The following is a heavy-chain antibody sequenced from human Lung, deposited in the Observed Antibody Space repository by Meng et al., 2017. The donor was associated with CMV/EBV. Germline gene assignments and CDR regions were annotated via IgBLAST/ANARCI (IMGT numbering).Heavy chain of an antibody. Sequence: ASXXVSXKASGYTFTSYYMHWVRQAPGQGLEWMGIINPSGGSTSYAQKFQGRVTMTRDTSTSTVYMELSSLRSEDTAVYYWARVGIVVVPAAIWRYYYYGMDVSGQXTTVT. CDR3: ARVGIVVVPAAIWRYYYYGMDV. CDR1: GYTFTSYY. CDR2: INPSGGST. J-gene: IGHJ6*02. D-gene: IGHD2-2*02. V-gene: IGHV1-46*01.